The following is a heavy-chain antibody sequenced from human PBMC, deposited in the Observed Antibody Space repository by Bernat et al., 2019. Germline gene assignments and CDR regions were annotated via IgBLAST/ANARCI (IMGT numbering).Heavy chain of an antibody. CDR2: MKEDGSNI. CDR1: GFSFSSYT. CDR3: TKDLASSGWYGYFDY. J-gene: IGHJ4*01. V-gene: IGHV3-7*03. D-gene: IGHD6-19*01. Sequence: EVQLVESGGGLVQPGGSLRLSCAASGFSFSSYTMSWVRQAPGKGLEWVASMKEDGSNIYYVDSVKGRFTISRDNAENSLYLQMNSLRAEDTAVYYCTKDLASSGWYGYFDYWGRGTPVTVSS.